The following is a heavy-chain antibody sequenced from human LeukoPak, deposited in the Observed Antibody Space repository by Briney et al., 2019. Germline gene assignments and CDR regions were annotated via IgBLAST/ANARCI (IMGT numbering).Heavy chain of an antibody. CDR3: ARLYSSSLGRVFDY. J-gene: IGHJ4*02. Sequence: PSETLSLTCTVSGGSISSYYWGWIRQPPGKGLEWIGYISYSGSTNYNPSLKSRVTISVDTSKNQFSLKLSSVTAADTAIYYCARLYSSSLGRVFDYWGQGTLVTVSS. D-gene: IGHD6-13*01. V-gene: IGHV4-59*01. CDR2: ISYSGST. CDR1: GGSISSYY.